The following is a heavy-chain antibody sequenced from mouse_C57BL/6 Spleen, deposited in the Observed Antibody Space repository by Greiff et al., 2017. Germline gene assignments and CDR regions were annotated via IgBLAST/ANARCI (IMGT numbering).Heavy chain of an antibody. Sequence: EVQWVESGGDLVKPGGSLKLSCAASGFTFSSYGMSWVRQTPDKRLEWVATISSGGSYTYYPDSVKGRFTISRDNAKNTLYLQMSSLKSEDTAMYYCARHENSNSFAYWGQGTLVTVSA. CDR2: ISSGGSYT. J-gene: IGHJ3*01. CDR3: ARHENSNSFAY. V-gene: IGHV5-6*01. CDR1: GFTFSSYG. D-gene: IGHD2-5*01.